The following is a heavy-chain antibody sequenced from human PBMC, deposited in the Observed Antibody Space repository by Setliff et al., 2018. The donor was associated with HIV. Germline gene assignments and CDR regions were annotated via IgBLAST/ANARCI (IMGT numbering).Heavy chain of an antibody. CDR2: INTNTGNP. CDR3: ARMMYSSSWYKGAFDI. V-gene: IGHV7-4-1*02. D-gene: IGHD6-13*01. CDR1: GYTFTSYA. Sequence: VASVKVSCKASGYTFTSYAMNWVRQAPGQGLEWMGWINTNTGNPTYAQGFTGRFVFSLDTSVSTAYLQISSLKAEDTAVYYCARMMYSSSWYKGAFDIWGQGTMVTVSS. J-gene: IGHJ3*02.